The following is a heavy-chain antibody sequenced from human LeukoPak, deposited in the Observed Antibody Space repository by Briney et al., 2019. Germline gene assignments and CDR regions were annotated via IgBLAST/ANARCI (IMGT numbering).Heavy chain of an antibody. CDR1: GFSFTSH. J-gene: IGHJ4*02. D-gene: IGHD3-16*01. CDR2: INFNGGST. CDR3: VKDRYVDY. V-gene: IGHV3-64D*09. Sequence: GGSLRLSCLASGFSFTSHMHWVRQAPGRGLEYVSSINFNGGSTYYADSVKGRFTISRDNSKNTLYLQMSSLRPEDTAIYYCVKDRYVDYWGQGSLVTVSS.